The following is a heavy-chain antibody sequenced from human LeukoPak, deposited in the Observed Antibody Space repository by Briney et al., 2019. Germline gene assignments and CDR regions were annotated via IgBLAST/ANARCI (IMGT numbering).Heavy chain of an antibody. V-gene: IGHV1-69*13. D-gene: IGHD6-6*01. CDR3: ARQIAARPGYFDY. J-gene: IGHJ4*02. Sequence: GASVKVSCKATGGTFSSYAISWVRQAPGQGLEWMGGIIPIFGTANYAQKFQGRVTITADESTSTAYMELSSLRSEDTAVYYCARQIAARPGYFDYWGQGTLVTVSS. CDR1: GGTFSSYA. CDR2: IIPIFGTA.